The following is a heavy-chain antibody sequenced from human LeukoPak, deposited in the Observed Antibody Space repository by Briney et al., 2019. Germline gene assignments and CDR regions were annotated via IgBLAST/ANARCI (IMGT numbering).Heavy chain of an antibody. D-gene: IGHD1-26*01. J-gene: IGHJ4*02. Sequence: ASVKVSCKASGYTFTNYAMNWVRQAPGQGLEWMGWINPNSGGTNYAQKFQGRVTMTRDTSISTVYMELSRLRSDDTAVYYCARVRGSYAGYWGQGTLVTVSS. CDR2: INPNSGGT. CDR3: ARVRGSYAGY. V-gene: IGHV1-2*02. CDR1: GYTFTNYA.